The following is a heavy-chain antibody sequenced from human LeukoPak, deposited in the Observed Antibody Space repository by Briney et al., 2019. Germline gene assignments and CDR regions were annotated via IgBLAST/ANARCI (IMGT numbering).Heavy chain of an antibody. D-gene: IGHD6-13*01. CDR1: GYNFTSYW. V-gene: IGHV5-51*01. J-gene: IGHJ6*02. Sequence: GESLKISCKGSGYNFTSYWIGWVRQMPGKGLEWMGIIYPGDSDTRYSPSFQGQVTISADKSISTAYLQWSSLKASDTAMYYCASIIVAAAGRGYYYYGMDVWGQGTTVTVSS. CDR2: IYPGDSDT. CDR3: ASIIVAAAGRGYYYYGMDV.